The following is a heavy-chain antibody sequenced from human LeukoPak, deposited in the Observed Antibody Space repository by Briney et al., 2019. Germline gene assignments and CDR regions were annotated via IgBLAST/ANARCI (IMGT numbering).Heavy chain of an antibody. CDR2: INHSGST. CDR1: GGSFSGYY. V-gene: IGHV4-34*01. J-gene: IGHJ5*02. D-gene: IGHD5-18*01. Sequence: PSETLSLTCAVYGGSFSGYYWSWIRQPPGKGLEWSGEINHSGSTNYNPSLKRRVTISVDTSKNQFSLKLSSVTAADTAVYYCARESIGDTAMAPSNWFDPWGQGTLVTVSS. CDR3: ARESIGDTAMAPSNWFDP.